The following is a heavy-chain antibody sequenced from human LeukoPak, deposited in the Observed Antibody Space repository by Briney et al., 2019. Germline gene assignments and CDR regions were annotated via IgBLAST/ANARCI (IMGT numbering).Heavy chain of an antibody. Sequence: PSETLSLTCAVSGDSISSSKWWSWVRQPPGKGLEWLGEIYQSGSTNYNPSLKSRVTISVDTSKNQFSLKLSSVTAADTAVYYCARQAGYSGTYWWGQGTLVTVSS. J-gene: IGHJ4*02. CDR2: IYQSGST. CDR3: ARQAGYSGTYW. V-gene: IGHV4-4*02. D-gene: IGHD1-26*01. CDR1: GDSISSSKW.